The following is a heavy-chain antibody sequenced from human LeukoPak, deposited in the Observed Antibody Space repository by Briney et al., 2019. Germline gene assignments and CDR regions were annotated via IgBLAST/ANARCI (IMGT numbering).Heavy chain of an antibody. CDR3: ARGDDFWSGGANWFDP. CDR1: GYTFTGYY. CDR2: INPNSGGT. J-gene: IGHJ5*02. Sequence: GASVKVSCKASGYTFTGYYMHWVRQAPGQGLERMGWINPNSGGTNYAQKFQGRVTMTRDTSISTAYMELSRLRSDDTAVYYCARGDDFWSGGANWFDPWGQGTLVTVSS. V-gene: IGHV1-2*02. D-gene: IGHD3-3*01.